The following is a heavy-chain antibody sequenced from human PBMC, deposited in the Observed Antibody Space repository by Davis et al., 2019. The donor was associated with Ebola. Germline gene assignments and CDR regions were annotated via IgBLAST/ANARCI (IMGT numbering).Heavy chain of an antibody. J-gene: IGHJ4*02. D-gene: IGHD1-26*01. V-gene: IGHV3-30*18. CDR3: AKEKWAASIQYYFDY. CDR2: ISYDGSNK. CDR1: GFTFSSYG. Sequence: GESLKISCAASGFTFSSYGMHWVRPAPGKGLEWVAVISYDGSNKYSADSVKGRFTISRDNSKNTLYLQMNSLRAEDTAVYYCAKEKWAASIQYYFDYWGQGTLVTVSS.